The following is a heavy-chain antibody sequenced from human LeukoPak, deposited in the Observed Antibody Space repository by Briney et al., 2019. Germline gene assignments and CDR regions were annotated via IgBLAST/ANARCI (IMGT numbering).Heavy chain of an antibody. CDR2: IWFDGSNK. CDR1: GFTFSIYG. D-gene: IGHD1-7*01. V-gene: IGHV3-30*02. J-gene: IGHJ5*02. Sequence: GGSLRLSCAASGFTFSIYGMHWVRQAPGKGLEWVAFIWFDGSNKYYADSVKGRFTISRDNSKNTLYLQMNSLRAGDTAVYYCASRGITGTTSYNYFDPWGQGTLVTVSS. CDR3: ASRGITGTTSYNYFDP.